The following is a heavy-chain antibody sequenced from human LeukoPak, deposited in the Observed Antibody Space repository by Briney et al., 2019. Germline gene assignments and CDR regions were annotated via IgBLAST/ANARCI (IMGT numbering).Heavy chain of an antibody. D-gene: IGHD1-7*01. CDR3: AREKELGGMDV. V-gene: IGHV4-59*01. CDR2: IYYSGST. J-gene: IGHJ6*04. Sequence: SETLSLTCTVSGGSISSYYWSWIRQPPGKGLEWIGYIYYSGSTNYNPSLKSRVTISVDTSKNQFSLKLGSVTAADTAVYYCAREKELGGMDVWGKGTTVTVSS. CDR1: GGSISSYY.